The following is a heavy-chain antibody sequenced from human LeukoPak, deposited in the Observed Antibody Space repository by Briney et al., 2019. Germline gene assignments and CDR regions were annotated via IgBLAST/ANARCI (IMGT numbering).Heavy chain of an antibody. CDR1: GGSISISSYY. CDR2: VFYSGRT. J-gene: IGHJ3*02. CDR3: ARDTNLRDSFDI. V-gene: IGHV4-61*01. Sequence: PSETLSLTCTVSGGSISISSYYWSWIRQSPGKGLEWIGYVFYSGRTDYSPSLRSRVSMSVDTSKNQFSLKVTSVTAADTAVYYCARDTNLRDSFDIWGQGTMVTVSS. D-gene: IGHD2-8*01.